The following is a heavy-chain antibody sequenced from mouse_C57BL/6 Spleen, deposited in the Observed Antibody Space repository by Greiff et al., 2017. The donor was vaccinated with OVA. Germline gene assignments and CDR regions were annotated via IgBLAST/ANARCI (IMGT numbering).Heavy chain of an antibody. CDR2: ISSGGSYT. CDR1: GFTFSSYG. CDR3: ARQGSTRGPFDY. V-gene: IGHV5-6*02. D-gene: IGHD1-1*01. Sequence: DVMLVESGGDLVKPGGSLKLSCAASGFTFSSYGMSWVRQTPDKRLEWVATISSGGSYTYYPDSVKGRFTISRDNAKNTLYLQMSSLKSEDTAMYYCARQGSTRGPFDYWGQGTTLTVSS. J-gene: IGHJ2*01.